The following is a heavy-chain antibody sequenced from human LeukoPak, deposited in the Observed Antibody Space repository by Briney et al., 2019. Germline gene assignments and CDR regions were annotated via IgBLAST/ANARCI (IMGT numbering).Heavy chain of an antibody. CDR2: IGPTGTDR. J-gene: IGHJ4*02. D-gene: IGHD5-18*01. CDR1: GFTFSSCG. Sequence: GGSLRLSCAASGFTFSSCGFNWVRQAPGKGLEWVSSIGPTGTDRYYADSVKGRFTISRDNSKNTLYLQMNSLRAEDTALYYCAKAIGGYSYGYWGQGTLLTVSS. V-gene: IGHV3-23*01. CDR3: AKAIGGYSYGY.